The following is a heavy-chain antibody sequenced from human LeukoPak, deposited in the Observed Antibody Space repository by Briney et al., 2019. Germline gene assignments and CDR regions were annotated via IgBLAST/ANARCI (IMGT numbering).Heavy chain of an antibody. CDR3: ARGLLSAAAGTSAFDV. J-gene: IGHJ3*01. CDR2: MNPNSGNT. Sequence: ASVKVSCKASGYTFTSYDINWARQATGQGLEWMGWMNPNSGNTGYAQKFQGRVTMTRNTSISTAYMELSSLRSEDTAVYYCARGLLSAAAGTSAFDVWGQGTMVTVSS. D-gene: IGHD6-13*01. V-gene: IGHV1-8*01. CDR1: GYTFTSYD.